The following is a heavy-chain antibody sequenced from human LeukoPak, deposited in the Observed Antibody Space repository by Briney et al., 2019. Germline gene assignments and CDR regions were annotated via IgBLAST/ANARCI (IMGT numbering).Heavy chain of an antibody. D-gene: IGHD1-26*01. J-gene: IGHJ4*02. CDR1: GFTFSSYE. CDR3: ARTPTRYSGSY. V-gene: IGHV3-48*03. Sequence: GGSLRLSCAASGFTFSSYEMNWVRQAPGKGLEWVSYISSSGSTIYYADSVKGRFTISRDNAKNSLYLQMNSLRAEDTAVYYCARTPTRYSGSYWGQGTLVTVSS. CDR2: ISSSGSTI.